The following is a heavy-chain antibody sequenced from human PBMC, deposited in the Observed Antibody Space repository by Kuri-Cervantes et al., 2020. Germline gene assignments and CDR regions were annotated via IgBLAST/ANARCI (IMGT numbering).Heavy chain of an antibody. CDR2: ISFDGSFT. J-gene: IGHJ4*02. Sequence: GGSLRLSCAASGFTFSNAWMSWVRQAPGKGLEWVALISFDGSFTYYADSVRGRFTISRDNSKNTIYLQLDSLRAEDTAIYYCANTIAGSKYWGQGTLVTVSS. D-gene: IGHD2-15*01. CDR1: GFTFSNAW. CDR3: ANTIAGSKY. V-gene: IGHV3-30*01.